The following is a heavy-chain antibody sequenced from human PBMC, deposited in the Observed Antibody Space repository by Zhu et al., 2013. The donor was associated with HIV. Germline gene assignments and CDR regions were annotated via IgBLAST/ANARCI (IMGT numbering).Heavy chain of an antibody. CDR2: IIPIFGTA. D-gene: IGHD3-22*01. CDR1: GGTFSSYA. CDR3: ARGSYYYDSSGYYGMDV. V-gene: IGHV1-69*06. Sequence: QVQLVQSGAEVKKPGSSVKVSCKASGGTFSSYAISWVRQAPGQGLEWMGGIIPIFGTANYAQKFQGRVTITADKSTSTAYMELSSLRSEDTAVYYCARGSYYYDSSGYYGMDVWGQGTTVTVSS. J-gene: IGHJ6*02.